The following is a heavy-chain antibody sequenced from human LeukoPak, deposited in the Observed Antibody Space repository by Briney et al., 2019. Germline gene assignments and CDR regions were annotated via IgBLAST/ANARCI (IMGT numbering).Heavy chain of an antibody. D-gene: IGHD3-10*01. CDR3: ARDYGVYYYYYYGMDV. CDR2: INSDGSST. J-gene: IGHJ6*02. CDR1: GFTFSNYW. V-gene: IGHV3-74*01. Sequence: GGSLRLSCAASGFTFSNYWMHWVRQAPGKGLVWVSRINSDGSSTSYADSVKGRFTISRDNAKNTLYLQMNSLRAEDTAVYYCARDYGVYYYYYYGMDVWGQGTTVTVSS.